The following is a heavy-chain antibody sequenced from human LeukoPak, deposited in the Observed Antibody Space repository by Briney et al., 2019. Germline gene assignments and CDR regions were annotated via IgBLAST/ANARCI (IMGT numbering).Heavy chain of an antibody. D-gene: IGHD2-21*01. CDR2: ISGKTGNI. Sequence: ASVKVSCKASVYNFLNYGISWVRQAPGQGLEWMGWISGKTGNINYAQKFQARATMTRDTSTSTAYMELRSLRSDDTAVYFCARRFLNSHPIYYYMDVWAKGTTVIVSS. CDR1: VYNFLNYG. J-gene: IGHJ6*03. V-gene: IGHV1-18*01. CDR3: ARRFLNSHPIYYYMDV.